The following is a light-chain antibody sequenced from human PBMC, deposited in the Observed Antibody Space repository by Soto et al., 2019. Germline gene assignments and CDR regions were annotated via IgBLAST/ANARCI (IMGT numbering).Light chain of an antibody. CDR2: DNN. CDR1: SSNIGNNY. J-gene: IGLJ2*01. Sequence: QSVLTQPPSVSAAPGQKVTISSSGSSSNIGNNYVSWYQQLPGTAPKLLIYDNNKRPSGIPDRFSGSKSGTSATLGITGLQTGDEADYYCATWDSRLSAVVFGGGTKLTVL. CDR3: ATWDSRLSAVV. V-gene: IGLV1-51*01.